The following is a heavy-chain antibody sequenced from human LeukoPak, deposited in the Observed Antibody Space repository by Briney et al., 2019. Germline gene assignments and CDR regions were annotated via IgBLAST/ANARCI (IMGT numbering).Heavy chain of an antibody. CDR2: IKQDGSEK. D-gene: IGHD3/OR15-3a*01. V-gene: IGHV3-7*01. J-gene: IGHJ4*02. CDR1: GFTFSSYW. CDR3: ARTGLGLYSFDY. Sequence: GGSLRLSCAASGFTFSSYWMSWVRQAPGKGLEWVANIKQDGSEKHYVDSAKGRFTISRDNAKNSLYLQMNGLRLEDTAVYYCARTGLGLYSFDYWGQGIQVTISS.